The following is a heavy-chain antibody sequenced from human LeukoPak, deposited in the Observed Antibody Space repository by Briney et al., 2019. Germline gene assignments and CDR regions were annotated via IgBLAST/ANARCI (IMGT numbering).Heavy chain of an antibody. V-gene: IGHV4-59*01. CDR3: ARGGSTTWRIGYYFDY. J-gene: IGHJ4*02. Sequence: SEPLSLTCTVSGGSINSYYWNWIRQSPGQGLEWIGFIHSAGSTNYNPSLKSRVAISVDTSQNQFSLKLSSVTAADTAVYYCARGGSTTWRIGYYFDYWGQGALVTVSS. CDR2: IHSAGST. CDR1: GGSINSYY. D-gene: IGHD6-13*01.